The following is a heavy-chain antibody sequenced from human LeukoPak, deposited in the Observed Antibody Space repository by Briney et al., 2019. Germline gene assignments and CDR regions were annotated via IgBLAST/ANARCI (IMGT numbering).Heavy chain of an antibody. J-gene: IGHJ4*02. Sequence: PGRSLRVSCAASGFIFSSHALHWVRQAPGNGLEWVAVISYDGSNEYYADSVKGRFTISRDNSKNTLYLQMNSLRAEDTAVYYCARDESSIAVAGTYFDYWGQGTLVTVSS. CDR1: GFIFSSHA. V-gene: IGHV3-30*14. CDR2: ISYDGSNE. CDR3: ARDESSIAVAGTYFDY. D-gene: IGHD6-19*01.